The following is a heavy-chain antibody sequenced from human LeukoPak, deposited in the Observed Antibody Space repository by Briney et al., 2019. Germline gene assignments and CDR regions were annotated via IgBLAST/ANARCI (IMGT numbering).Heavy chain of an antibody. V-gene: IGHV4-59*01. CDR3: ARVANYHDNSGHYWTFFDF. J-gene: IGHJ4*02. CDR1: GGSIISYY. D-gene: IGHD3-22*01. Sequence: PSETLSLTCTVSGGSIISYYWSWIRQPPGKGREWIGYIHYTGSANYNPSLKSRVTISVDTSKNQFSLKLSSVTAADTAVYYCARVANYHDNSGHYWTFFDFWGRGTLVTAPS. CDR2: IHYTGSA.